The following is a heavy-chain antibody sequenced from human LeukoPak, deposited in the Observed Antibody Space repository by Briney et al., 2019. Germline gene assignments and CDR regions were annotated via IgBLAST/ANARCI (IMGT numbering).Heavy chain of an antibody. J-gene: IGHJ4*02. V-gene: IGHV3-20*04. CDR2: INWNGGST. CDR3: ATDSNYVFDY. Sequence: GSLRLSCAASGFTFDDYGMSWVRQAPGKGLEWVSGINWNGGSTGYADSVKGRFTISRDNAKNSLYLQMNSLRAEDTAVYYCATDSNYVFDYWGQGTLVTVSS. D-gene: IGHD4-11*01. CDR1: GFTFDDYG.